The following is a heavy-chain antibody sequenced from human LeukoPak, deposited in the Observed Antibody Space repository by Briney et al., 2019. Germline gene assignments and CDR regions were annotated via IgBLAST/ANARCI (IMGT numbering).Heavy chain of an antibody. V-gene: IGHV1-69*04. CDR3: ARVLY. CDR1: VGSFSSYA. CDR2: IIPSTGLV. Sequence: SVKVSCKASVGSFSSYAMSWVRQAPGQGLEWTGRIIPSTGLVNYAQKFQGRVTITADKSTTTAYMELSRLTSEDTGVDYCARVLYWGQGTLVTVSS. J-gene: IGHJ4*02.